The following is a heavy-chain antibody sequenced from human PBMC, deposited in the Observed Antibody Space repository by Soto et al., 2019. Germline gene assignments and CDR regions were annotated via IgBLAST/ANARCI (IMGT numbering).Heavy chain of an antibody. CDR3: AHRVLRTVFALVTTTVIYFDF. CDR1: GFSLTTSGCG. V-gene: IGHV2-5*02. J-gene: IGHJ4*02. CDR2: IYWDDDK. Sequence: QITLNESGPTKVKPRQTLTLTCTFSGFSLTTSGCGVGWISQTPGKATERLALIYWDDDKRYRPYLKSRLTITKDTSTNQVVLTMADVDPADTATYYCAHRVLRTVFALVTTTVIYFDFWAQGTPVAVSS. D-gene: IGHD3-3*01.